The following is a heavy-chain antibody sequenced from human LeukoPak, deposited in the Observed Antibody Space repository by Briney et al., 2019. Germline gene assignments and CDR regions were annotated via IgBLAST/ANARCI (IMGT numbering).Heavy chain of an antibody. D-gene: IGHD6-13*01. Sequence: ASVKVSCKASGYTFTGYYMHWVRQAPGQGLEWMGWINPNSGGTNYAQKFQGRVTMTRDTSISTAYMELSRLRSDDTAVYYCASPHLIAAAANAGAFDIWGQGTMVTVSS. CDR2: INPNSGGT. CDR3: ASPHLIAAAANAGAFDI. CDR1: GYTFTGYY. V-gene: IGHV1-2*02. J-gene: IGHJ3*02.